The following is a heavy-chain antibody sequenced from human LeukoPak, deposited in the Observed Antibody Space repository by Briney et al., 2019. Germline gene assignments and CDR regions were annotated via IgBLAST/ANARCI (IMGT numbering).Heavy chain of an antibody. Sequence: SETLSLTCTVSGGSISSGSYYWSWIRQPAGKGLEWVGRVYMSGSTNYNPSLKSRVTISIDTSKNQFSLELSSLTAADTAVYYCAREVIPAASPYYLDYWGQGTLVTVSS. D-gene: IGHD2-2*01. J-gene: IGHJ4*02. CDR3: AREVIPAASPYYLDY. V-gene: IGHV4-61*02. CDR2: VYMSGST. CDR1: GGSISSGSYY.